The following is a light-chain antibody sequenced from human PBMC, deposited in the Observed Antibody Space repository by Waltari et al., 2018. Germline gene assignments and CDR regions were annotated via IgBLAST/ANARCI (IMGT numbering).Light chain of an antibody. CDR3: QNYNSAPFT. J-gene: IGKJ3*01. Sequence: DIQMTQSPSSLSASVGDRVTITCRASQGIGNYLAWYQQKPGTVPKLLFYTASTLQSGVPSRFSGSGSAADFTLTISSLQPEDAATYYCQNYNSAPFTFGPGTRVDIK. V-gene: IGKV1-27*01. CDR1: QGIGNY. CDR2: TAS.